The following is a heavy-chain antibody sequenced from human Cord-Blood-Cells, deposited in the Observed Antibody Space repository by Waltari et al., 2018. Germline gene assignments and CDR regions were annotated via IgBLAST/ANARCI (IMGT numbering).Heavy chain of an antibody. Sequence: QLQLQESGSGLVKPSQTLSLTCAVSGGSISSGGYSWSWIRQPPGKGLEWIGYIYHSGSTYYNPSRKSRVTISVDRSKNQFSLKLSSVTAADTAVYYCARGPARRGGSGSYPSYYYYGMDVWGQGTTVTVSS. V-gene: IGHV4-30-2*01. D-gene: IGHD3-10*01. CDR2: IYHSGST. J-gene: IGHJ6*02. CDR3: ARGPARRGGSGSYPSYYYYGMDV. CDR1: GGSISSGGYS.